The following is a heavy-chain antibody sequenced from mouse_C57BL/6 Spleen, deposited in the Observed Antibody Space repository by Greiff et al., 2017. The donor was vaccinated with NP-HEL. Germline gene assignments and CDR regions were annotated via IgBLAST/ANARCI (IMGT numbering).Heavy chain of an antibody. V-gene: IGHV1-69*01. Sequence: QVQLQQPGAELVMPGASVKLSCKASGYTFTSYWMHWVKQRPGQGLEWIGEIDPSDSYTNYNQKFKGKSTLTVDKSSSTAYMQLSSLTSEDSAVYYCARERYSNYEGDAMGYWVKEPQSPSPQ. D-gene: IGHD2-5*01. J-gene: IGHJ4*01. CDR2: IDPSDSYT. CDR3: ARERYSNYEGDAMGY. CDR1: GYTFTSYW.